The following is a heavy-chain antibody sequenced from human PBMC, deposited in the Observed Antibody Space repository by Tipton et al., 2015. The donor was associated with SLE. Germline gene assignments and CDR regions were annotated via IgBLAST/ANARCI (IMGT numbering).Heavy chain of an antibody. CDR3: ARSPYYYDAMDV. J-gene: IGHJ6*02. CDR1: GGSITNSNYF. Sequence: TLSLTCSVSGGSITNSNYFWGWIRQPPGKGLEWIGNIYYSGSTNCNPSLKSRVTISADTPKNQFSLRLNSVTAADTAVYYCARSPYYYDAMDVWGQGTAVTVSS. CDR2: IYYSGST. V-gene: IGHV4-39*07.